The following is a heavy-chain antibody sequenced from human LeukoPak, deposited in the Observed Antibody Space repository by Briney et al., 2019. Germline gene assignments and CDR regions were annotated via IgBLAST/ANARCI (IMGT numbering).Heavy chain of an antibody. CDR2: TSSSSSTI. V-gene: IGHV3-48*04. CDR1: GFTFSGYD. Sequence: GGPLRLSCAASGFTFSGYDMSWVRQAPGKGLEWVSYTSSSSSTIYYADSVKSRFTISRDNAKNSLYLQMNSLRAEDTAVYYCARLRYYGMDVWGQGTTVTVSS. J-gene: IGHJ6*02. CDR3: ARLRYYGMDV.